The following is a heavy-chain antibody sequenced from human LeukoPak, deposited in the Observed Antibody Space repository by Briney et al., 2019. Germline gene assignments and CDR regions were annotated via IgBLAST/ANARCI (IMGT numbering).Heavy chain of an antibody. D-gene: IGHD5-18*01. V-gene: IGHV1-2*02. CDR1: GYTITGYY. Sequence: ASVKVSCKASGYTITGYYMHWVRQAPGQGLEWLGWINPNSGGINYAQKFQGRVTMTTDTSTSTAYMELRSLRSDDTAVYYCARDPGGYSYGYAFDIWGQGTMVTVSS. J-gene: IGHJ3*02. CDR3: ARDPGGYSYGYAFDI. CDR2: INPNSGGI.